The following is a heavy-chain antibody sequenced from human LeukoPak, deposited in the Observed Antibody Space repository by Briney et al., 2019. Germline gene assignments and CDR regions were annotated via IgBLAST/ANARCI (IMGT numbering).Heavy chain of an antibody. V-gene: IGHV1-18*01. CDR3: ARDQYFSSGYCSGGSCPYYYGMDV. D-gene: IGHD2-15*01. CDR2: ISAYNGNT. CDR1: GYTFTSCG. Sequence: ASVKVSCKASGYTFTSCGISWVRQAPGQGLEWMGWISAYNGNTNYAQKLQGRVTMTRDTSISTAYMELSRLRSDDTAVYYCARDQYFSSGYCSGGSCPYYYGMDVWGQGTTVTVSS. J-gene: IGHJ6*02.